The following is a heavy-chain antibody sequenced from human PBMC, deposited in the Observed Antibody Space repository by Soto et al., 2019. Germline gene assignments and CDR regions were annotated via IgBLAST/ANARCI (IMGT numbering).Heavy chain of an antibody. CDR2: IYNSGTT. Sequence: PSETLSLTCTVSGDSITSNSYFWAWIRQPPGKGQEWIGSIYNSGTTYYNPSLKSRVTISVDRSKNQFSMKLSSVTAADTAVNNCARHFSFDYFHYWGQGALVTVSS. CDR3: ARHFSFDYFHY. V-gene: IGHV4-39*01. J-gene: IGHJ4*02. D-gene: IGHD3-3*02. CDR1: GDSITSNSYF.